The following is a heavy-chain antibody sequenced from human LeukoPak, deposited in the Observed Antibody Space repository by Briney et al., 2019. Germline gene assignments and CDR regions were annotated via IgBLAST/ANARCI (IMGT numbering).Heavy chain of an antibody. CDR2: IGGSGNT. J-gene: IGHJ5*02. Sequence: GGSLRLSCAASGFTFSTYGMSWVRQAPGKGREWVSGIGGSGNTNYADSAKGRFTISRDNSKSTLSLEMNSLRVDDTAVYYCAKAHTSGWSPFDPWGQGTLVTVSS. V-gene: IGHV3-23*01. CDR3: AKAHTSGWSPFDP. D-gene: IGHD6-19*01. CDR1: GFTFSTYG.